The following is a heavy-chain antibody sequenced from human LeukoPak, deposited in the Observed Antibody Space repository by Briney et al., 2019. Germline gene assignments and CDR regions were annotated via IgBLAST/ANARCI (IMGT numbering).Heavy chain of an antibody. CDR3: ARDGASYSSGWYRDPYYYGMDV. CDR1: GFTFTSYA. CDR2: SSGRGGTT. Sequence: GGSLRLSCAASGFTFTSYAMSWVRQAPGKGLEWVSGSSGRGGTTYYVESVKGRFTISRDNSKNTLYLQMSSLRAEDTAVYYCARDGASYSSGWYRDPYYYGMDVWGQGTTVTVSS. D-gene: IGHD6-19*01. J-gene: IGHJ6*02. V-gene: IGHV3-23*01.